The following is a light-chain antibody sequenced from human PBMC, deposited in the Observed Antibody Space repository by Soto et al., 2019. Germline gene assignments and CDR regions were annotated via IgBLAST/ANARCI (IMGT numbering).Light chain of an antibody. Sequence: DIQMTQSPSSLSASVGDRVTITCRASQGISKYVAWFQQIPGKAPKSLIYATSRVQSGVPSKFRGSGSGTDFNLTISSLQPEDFATYYCQQYDSYPRTFGQGTRLEMK. CDR1: QGISKY. J-gene: IGKJ2*01. V-gene: IGKV1-16*02. CDR3: QQYDSYPRT. CDR2: ATS.